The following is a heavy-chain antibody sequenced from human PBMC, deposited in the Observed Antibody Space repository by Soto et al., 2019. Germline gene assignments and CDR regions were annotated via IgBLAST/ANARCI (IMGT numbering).Heavy chain of an antibody. CDR1: WGYIRNGGFY. V-gene: IGHV4-30-4*01. CDR2: IYYSGST. D-gene: IGHD7-27*01. CDR3: ARVPGP. J-gene: IGHJ5*02. Sequence: TLCHPYTVFWGYIRNGGFYWSWIRQPPGKGLEWIGYIYYSGSTYYNPSLKSRVTISVDRSKNQFSLKLSSVTAADTAVYYCARVPGPWGQGTLVTVSS.